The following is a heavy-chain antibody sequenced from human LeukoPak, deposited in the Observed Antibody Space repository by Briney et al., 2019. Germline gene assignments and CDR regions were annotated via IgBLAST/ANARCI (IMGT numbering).Heavy chain of an antibody. CDR2: IYASGNT. D-gene: IGHD3-10*01. Sequence: SETLSLTCTVSGGSISSYYWSWIRQPAGRRLEWIGRIYASGNTYYNPSLKSRVTMSVDTSKNQFSLNLSSVTAADTAVYYCARDVHGSGTWDWFDPWGQGTLVTVSS. V-gene: IGHV4-4*07. CDR3: ARDVHGSGTWDWFDP. J-gene: IGHJ5*02. CDR1: GGSISSYY.